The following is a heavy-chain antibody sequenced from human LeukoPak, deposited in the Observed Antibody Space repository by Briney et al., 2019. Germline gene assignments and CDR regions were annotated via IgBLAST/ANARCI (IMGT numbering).Heavy chain of an antibody. CDR1: GFTSSSYW. D-gene: IGHD3-22*01. J-gene: IGHJ4*02. CDR2: INSDGSST. V-gene: IGHV3-74*01. CDR3: AIDASDGNSGYYSIPAPYWDY. Sequence: GGSLRLSCAASGFTSSSYWMHWVRQAPGEGLVWVSRINSDGSSTSYADSVKGRFTISRDNAKNTLYLQMNSLRAEDTAVYYCAIDASDGNSGYYSIPAPYWDYWGQGTLVTVSS.